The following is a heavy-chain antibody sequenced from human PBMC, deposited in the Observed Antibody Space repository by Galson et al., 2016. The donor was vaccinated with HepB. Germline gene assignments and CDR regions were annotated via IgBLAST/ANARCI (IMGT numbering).Heavy chain of an antibody. CDR2: IWYDGNTK. Sequence: SLRLSCAASGFTFSTYAMHWVRQAPGKGLHWVAVIWYDGNTKFYADSVKGRFTISRDNSKKTLYLQMNSLRSEDTAVYYCAGDLNGSGSYGGDDWGQGTLVTVSS. J-gene: IGHJ1*01. CDR3: AGDLNGSGSYGGDD. CDR1: GFTFSTYA. V-gene: IGHV3-33*01. D-gene: IGHD3-10*01.